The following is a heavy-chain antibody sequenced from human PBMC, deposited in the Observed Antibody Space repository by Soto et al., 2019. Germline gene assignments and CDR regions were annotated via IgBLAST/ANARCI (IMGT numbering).Heavy chain of an antibody. J-gene: IGHJ5*02. V-gene: IGHV4-38-2*01. CDR2: IYHRGAT. Sequence: SETLSLTCPVSGYSINRGYYWGWIRQAPGKGLEWIGSIYHRGATYYTPSLKTRATISLDTSNNQFTLKASDTAMYYCARQNVQSSSRDWFDPWGQGTLVTVSS. D-gene: IGHD6-6*01. CDR3: ARQNVQSSSRDWFDP. CDR1: GYSINRGYY.